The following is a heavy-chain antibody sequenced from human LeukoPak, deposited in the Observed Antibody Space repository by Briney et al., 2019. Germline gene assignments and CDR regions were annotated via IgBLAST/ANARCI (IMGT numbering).Heavy chain of an antibody. CDR2: ISYDGSNK. CDR3: ARMGYITIS. Sequence: GGSLRLSCAASGFTFSSYAMHWVRQAPGKGLEWVAVISYDGSNKYYADSVKGRFTISRDNSKNTLYLQMNSLRAEDTAVYYCARMGYITISWGQGTLVTVSS. J-gene: IGHJ4*02. V-gene: IGHV3-30-3*01. D-gene: IGHD5-12*01. CDR1: GFTFSSYA.